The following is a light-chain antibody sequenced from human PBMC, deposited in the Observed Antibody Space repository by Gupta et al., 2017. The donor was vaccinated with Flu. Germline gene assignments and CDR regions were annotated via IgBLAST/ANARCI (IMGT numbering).Light chain of an antibody. V-gene: IGLV2-8*01. CDR2: GNN. CDR1: RSDIVSCNY. CDR3: SSHASSDNSV. Sequence: TGSRSDIVSCNYVCWYQQNPGEAPVLIIYGNNKRPSGIPDRFSGSKSGNTASLTVTGAQAEDEADYYCSSHASSDNSVFGAGTKVTVL. J-gene: IGLJ3*02.